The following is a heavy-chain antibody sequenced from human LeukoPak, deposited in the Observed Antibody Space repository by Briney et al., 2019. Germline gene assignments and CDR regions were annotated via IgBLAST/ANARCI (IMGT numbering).Heavy chain of an antibody. V-gene: IGHV4-34*01. D-gene: IGHD6-19*01. CDR2: INHSGST. CDR3: ARGAGYSSGWYLKSFYYGMDV. CDR1: GGSFSGYH. Sequence: SETLSLTCAVYGGSFSGYHWSWIRQPPGKGLEWIGEINHSGSTNYNPSLKSRVTISVDTSKNQFSLKLSSVTAADTAVYYCARGAGYSSGWYLKSFYYGMDVWGQGTTVTVSS. J-gene: IGHJ6*02.